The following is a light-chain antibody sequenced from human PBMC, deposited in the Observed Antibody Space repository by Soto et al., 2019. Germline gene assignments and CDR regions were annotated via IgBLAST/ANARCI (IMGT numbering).Light chain of an antibody. Sequence: DIQMTQSPSSLSASVGDRVTITCRASQSISSYLNWYQQKPGKAPKLLIYAAASLQSGVPSRFSSSGPRTDFTLTISRLQPEDFATNYCQQSYSTPYTFGQGTKLEIK. CDR1: QSISSY. CDR3: QQSYSTPYT. CDR2: AAA. V-gene: IGKV1-39*01. J-gene: IGKJ2*01.